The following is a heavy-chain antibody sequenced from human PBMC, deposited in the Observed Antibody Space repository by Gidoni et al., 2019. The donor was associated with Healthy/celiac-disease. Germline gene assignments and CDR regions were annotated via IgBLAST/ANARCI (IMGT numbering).Heavy chain of an antibody. CDR3: ARPYCSGGSCYTYYFDY. Sequence: QVQLVESGGGVVQPGRSLRLSCAASGFTFSSYAMHWGRQAPGKGLEWVAVISHDGSNKYYADSVKGRFTISRDNSKNTLYLQMNSLRAEDTAVYYCARPYCSGGSCYTYYFDYWGQGTLVTVSS. CDR1: GFTFSSYA. V-gene: IGHV3-30-3*01. D-gene: IGHD2-15*01. J-gene: IGHJ4*02. CDR2: ISHDGSNK.